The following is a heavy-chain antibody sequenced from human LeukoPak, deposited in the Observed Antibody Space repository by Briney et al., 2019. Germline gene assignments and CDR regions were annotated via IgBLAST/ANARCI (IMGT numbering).Heavy chain of an antibody. CDR1: GFTFSNYA. V-gene: IGHV3-23*01. CDR3: VKSRRVGANQRGLFDY. Sequence: PGGSLRLSCAGSGFTFSNYAMTWVRQAPGKGLEWVSSVSGSGRNTFYPDSVEGRFTISRDNSKNTVYPQMNSLRADDMAVYYCVKSRRVGANQRGLFDYWGQGTLVTVSP. J-gene: IGHJ4*02. CDR2: VSGSGRNT. D-gene: IGHD1-26*01.